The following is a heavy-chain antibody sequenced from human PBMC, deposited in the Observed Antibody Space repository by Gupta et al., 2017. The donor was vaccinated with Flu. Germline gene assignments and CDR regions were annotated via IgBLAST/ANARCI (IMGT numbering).Heavy chain of an antibody. CDR3: ARKGSGWYSGFDY. D-gene: IGHD6-19*01. CDR1: GYSFTNYW. J-gene: IGHJ4*02. Sequence: EVQLVQSGAEVKKPGESLKISCKGSGYSFTNYWIGWVRQMPGKGLEWMGIIYPSDSDTRYSPSFQGQVTISVDKSINTAYLQWTSLKASDSAMYYCARKGSGWYSGFDYWGQGTLVAVSS. V-gene: IGHV5-51*03. CDR2: IYPSDSDT.